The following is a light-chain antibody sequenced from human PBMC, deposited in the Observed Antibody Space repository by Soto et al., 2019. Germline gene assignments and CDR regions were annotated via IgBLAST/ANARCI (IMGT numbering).Light chain of an antibody. CDR3: QQRISWPLT. V-gene: IGKV3-11*01. Sequence: EIVLTQSPATLSSSPGETATLSCRASQSIRNSLAWYKQKPGQAPRLLISYASNRATGIPARFSGSGSGTDFTLTISSLEPEDFEVYYCQQRISWPLTFGGGTKVDI. J-gene: IGKJ4*01. CDR2: YAS. CDR1: QSIRNS.